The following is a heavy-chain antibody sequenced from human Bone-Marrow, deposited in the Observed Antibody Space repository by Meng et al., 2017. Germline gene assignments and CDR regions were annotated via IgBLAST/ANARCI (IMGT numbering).Heavy chain of an antibody. CDR1: GFTFSIRW. CDR2: IKQDGSEK. D-gene: IGHD4-17*01. J-gene: IGHJ4*02. Sequence: GESLKISCAASGFTFSIRWMTWVRQAPGKGLEWVANIKQDGSEKYYVDSVKGRFTISRDNAKNSLYLQMNSLRAEDTAVYYCARDRVPWVTTGGYFDYWGQGTLVTVSS. V-gene: IGHV3-7*01. CDR3: ARDRVPWVTTGGYFDY.